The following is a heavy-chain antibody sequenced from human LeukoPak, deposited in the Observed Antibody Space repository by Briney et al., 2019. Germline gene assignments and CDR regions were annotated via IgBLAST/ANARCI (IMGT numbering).Heavy chain of an antibody. CDR3: LYGMIISGPCEY. D-gene: IGHD3-22*01. CDR1: GFTFSTYY. CDR2: ISSSGSTI. J-gene: IGHJ4*02. Sequence: GGSLRLSCTASGFTFSTYYMAWVRQAPGKGLEWVSYISSSGSTIYYADSVKGRFTISRDNSKNTLYLQMNSLRAEDTAVYYCLYGMIISGPCEYWGQGTLVTVSS. V-gene: IGHV3-48*01.